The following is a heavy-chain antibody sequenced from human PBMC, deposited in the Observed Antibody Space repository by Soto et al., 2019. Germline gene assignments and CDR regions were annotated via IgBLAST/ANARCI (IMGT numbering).Heavy chain of an antibody. CDR2: ISSSSSTI. J-gene: IGHJ3*02. CDR3: ARAGAFFGDAFDI. D-gene: IGHD3-10*01. CDR1: GFTFSSYS. Sequence: EVQLVESGGGLVQPGGSLRLSCAASGFTFSSYSMNWVRQAPGKGLEWVSYISSSSSTIYYADSVKGRFTISRDNAKNSLYLQINSLRDEDTAVYYCARAGAFFGDAFDIWGQGTMVTVSS. V-gene: IGHV3-48*02.